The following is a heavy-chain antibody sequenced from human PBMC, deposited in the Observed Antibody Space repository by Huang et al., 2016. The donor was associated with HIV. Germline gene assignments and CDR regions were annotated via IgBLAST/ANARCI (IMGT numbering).Heavy chain of an antibody. CDR2: INPNSGDT. CDR3: ARDFAVTSGWYIVGSDY. V-gene: IGHV1-2*02. CDR1: GYTFSDFY. Sequence: QVQLVQSGADVKKPGASVKVSCKASGYTFSDFYIHWVRQAPGQGLEWMGWINPNSGDTKYAQKVQGRVTMTRDTSISTAYMGLATLTSNDTAVYYCARDFAVTSGWYIVGSDYWGQGTLLTVSS. D-gene: IGHD6-19*01. J-gene: IGHJ4*02.